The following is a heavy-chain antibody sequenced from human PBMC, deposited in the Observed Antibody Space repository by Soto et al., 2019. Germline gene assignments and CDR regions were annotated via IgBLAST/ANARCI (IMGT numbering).Heavy chain of an antibody. J-gene: IGHJ4*02. D-gene: IGHD3-9*01. CDR1: GGTFSSYA. CDR2: IIPIFGTA. V-gene: IGHV1-69*01. CDR3: ARSLFRYFDWSLEGG. Sequence: QVQLVQSGAEVKKPGSSVKVSCKASGGTFSSYAITWVRQAPGQGLEWMGGIIPIFGTANYAQKFQGRVTITADESTSTAYMELSSLRSEDTAVYYCARSLFRYFDWSLEGGWGQGTLVTVSS.